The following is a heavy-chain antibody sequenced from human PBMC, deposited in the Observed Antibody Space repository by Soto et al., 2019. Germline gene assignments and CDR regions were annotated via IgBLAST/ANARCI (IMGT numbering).Heavy chain of an antibody. CDR1: GYTVTSYA. V-gene: IGHV1-3*01. J-gene: IGHJ3*02. CDR3: ARDSGYSGYGAFDI. D-gene: IGHD5-12*01. CDR2: INAGNGNT. Sequence: GASVKVSCKASGYTVTSYAMHWVRQAPGQRLEWMGWINAGNGNTKYSQKFQGRVTITRDTSASTAYMELSSLRSEDTAVYYCARDSGYSGYGAFDIWGQGTMVTVSS.